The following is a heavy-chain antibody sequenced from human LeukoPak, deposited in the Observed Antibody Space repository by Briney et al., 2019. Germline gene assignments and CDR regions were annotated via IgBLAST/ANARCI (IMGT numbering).Heavy chain of an antibody. D-gene: IGHD1-26*01. Sequence: GGSLRLSCAASGFTFSSYAMSWVRQAPGKGLEWVSAISGSGGSTYYADSVKGRFTISRDNSKNTLYLQMNSLRAEDTAVYYCARDLAFIVGATVNAFDIWGQGTMVTVSS. CDR3: ARDLAFIVGATVNAFDI. J-gene: IGHJ3*02. CDR2: ISGSGGST. CDR1: GFTFSSYA. V-gene: IGHV3-23*01.